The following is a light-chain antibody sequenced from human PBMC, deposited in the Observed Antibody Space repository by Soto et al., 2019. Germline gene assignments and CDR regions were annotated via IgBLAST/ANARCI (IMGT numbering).Light chain of an antibody. V-gene: IGKV1-27*01. J-gene: IGKJ1*01. CDR3: QKYNSAPWT. CDR2: AAS. Sequence: DIQMTQSPSSLSTSVGDRVTITCRASQGISNYLAWYQQKPGKVPKLLIYAASTLQSGVQSRFSGSGSGTDFALTISGRQPEDVTTYYCQKYNSAPWTFGPGTKVEIK. CDR1: QGISNY.